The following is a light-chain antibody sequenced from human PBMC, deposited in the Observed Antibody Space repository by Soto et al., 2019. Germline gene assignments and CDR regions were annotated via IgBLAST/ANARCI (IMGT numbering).Light chain of an antibody. J-gene: IGKJ1*01. Sequence: DIVLTQSPATLSLSPGERATLSCRASRSVSTYLAWYQQKPGQAPRLLMYGTSSRATGIPDRFSGSGSGTDFTLTISRLEPEDFAVYYCQQYGSSPWTFGQGTKVDIK. CDR2: GTS. CDR3: QQYGSSPWT. V-gene: IGKV3-20*01. CDR1: RSVSTY.